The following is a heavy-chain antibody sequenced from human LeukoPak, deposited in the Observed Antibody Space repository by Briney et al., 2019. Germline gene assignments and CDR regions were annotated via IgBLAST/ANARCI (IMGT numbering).Heavy chain of an antibody. J-gene: IGHJ4*02. CDR1: GFTFSNYG. V-gene: IGHV3-30*18. CDR2: ISYDGSYK. CDR3: AKDRSNSWTFDY. D-gene: IGHD6-13*01. Sequence: GGSLRLSCAASGFTFSNYGMHWVRQAPGEGLEWVAIISYDGSYKYYADSVRGRFTISRDDSKNTLYLQMNSLRAEDTAVYYCAKDRSNSWTFDYWGQGMLVTVSS.